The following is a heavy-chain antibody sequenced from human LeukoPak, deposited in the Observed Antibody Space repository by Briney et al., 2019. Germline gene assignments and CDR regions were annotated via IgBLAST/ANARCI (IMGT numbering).Heavy chain of an antibody. Sequence: GASVKVSCTASGYTFTGYYMHWVRQAPGRGLEWMGWINPNSGDTSYAQKFQGRVTLTRDTSINTAYMELSRLTSDDTAVYSCAREQFGIAPWGQGTLVTVSS. CDR3: AREQFGIAP. V-gene: IGHV1-2*02. D-gene: IGHD3-16*01. J-gene: IGHJ5*02. CDR1: GYTFTGYY. CDR2: INPNSGDT.